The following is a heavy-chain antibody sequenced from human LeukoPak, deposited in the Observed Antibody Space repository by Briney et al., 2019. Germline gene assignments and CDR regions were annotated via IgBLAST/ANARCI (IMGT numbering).Heavy chain of an antibody. D-gene: IGHD5-12*01. CDR2: INHSGST. J-gene: IGHJ4*02. CDR3: ARGGPSGYID. CDR1: GGSFSGYY. V-gene: IGHV4-34*01. Sequence: PSETLSLTCAVYGGSFSGYYWSWIRQPPGKGLEWIGEINHSGSTNYNPSLKSRVTISVDTSKNQFSLKLSSVTAADTAVYYCARGGPSGYIDWGQGTLVTVSS.